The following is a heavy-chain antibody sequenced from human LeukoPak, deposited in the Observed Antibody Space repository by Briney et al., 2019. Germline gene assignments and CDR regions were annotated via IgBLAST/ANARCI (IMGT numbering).Heavy chain of an antibody. Sequence: GGSLRLSCEASGFIFSSYAMNWVRQAPGKGLEWVSSITTSGGDSFYAYSVKGRITISRDNTKNSLYLQMNTMRAEDTAVYYCVRGFGNFDYWGQGTLVTVSS. CDR3: VRGFGNFDY. CDR2: ITTSGGDS. V-gene: IGHV3-21*01. J-gene: IGHJ4*02. D-gene: IGHD3-10*01. CDR1: GFIFSSYA.